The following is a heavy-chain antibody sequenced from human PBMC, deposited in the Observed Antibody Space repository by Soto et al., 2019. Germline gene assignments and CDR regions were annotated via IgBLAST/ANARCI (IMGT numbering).Heavy chain of an antibody. D-gene: IGHD1-26*01. J-gene: IGHJ3*02. CDR1: GGSISSSSYY. V-gene: IGHV4-39*01. CDR3: ASRGATENAFDI. CDR2: IYYSGST. Sequence: SETLSLTCTVSGGSISSSSYYWGWIRQPPGKGLEWIGSIYYSGSTYYNPSLKSRVTISVDTSKNQFSLKLSSVTAADTAVYFCASRGATENAFDIWGQGTMVTVSS.